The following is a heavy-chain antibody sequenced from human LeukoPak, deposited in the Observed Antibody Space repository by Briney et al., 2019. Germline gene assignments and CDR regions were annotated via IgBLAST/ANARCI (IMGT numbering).Heavy chain of an antibody. CDR3: ARDRDSSGLRDFDL. CDR1: GGSTNSYY. J-gene: IGHJ2*01. D-gene: IGHD3-22*01. V-gene: IGHV4-59*01. Sequence: PSETLSLTCTVSGGSTNSYYWSWIRQPPGKGLEWIGYIYYSGNTNYNPSLKSRASISIDTSKNQLSLQLSSVTAADTAVYYCARDRDSSGLRDFDLWGRGTLVTVSA. CDR2: IYYSGNT.